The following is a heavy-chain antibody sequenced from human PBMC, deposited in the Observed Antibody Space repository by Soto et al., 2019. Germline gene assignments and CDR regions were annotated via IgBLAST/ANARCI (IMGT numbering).Heavy chain of an antibody. CDR3: ARDLSRFLEWLLSPFYYGMDV. CDR1: GYTFTSYG. D-gene: IGHD3-3*01. J-gene: IGHJ6*02. Sequence: ASVKVSCKASGYTFTSYGISWVRQAPGQGLEWMGWISAYNGNTNYAQKLQGRVTMTTDTSTSTAYVELRSLRSDDTAVYYCARDLSRFLEWLLSPFYYGMDVWGQGTTVTVSS. V-gene: IGHV1-18*01. CDR2: ISAYNGNT.